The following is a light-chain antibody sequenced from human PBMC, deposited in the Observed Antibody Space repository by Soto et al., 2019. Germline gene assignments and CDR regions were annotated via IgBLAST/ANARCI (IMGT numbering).Light chain of an antibody. CDR2: DVS. Sequence: QSALTQPASVSGSPGQSITISCTGTSSDVGGYNYVSWYHQHPGKAPKLMIYDVSNRPSGVSNRFSGSKSGNTASLTISGRQAEDEADYYCSSYTSSSTQVFGGGTKLTVL. V-gene: IGLV2-14*01. CDR1: SSDVGGYNY. J-gene: IGLJ2*01. CDR3: SSYTSSSTQV.